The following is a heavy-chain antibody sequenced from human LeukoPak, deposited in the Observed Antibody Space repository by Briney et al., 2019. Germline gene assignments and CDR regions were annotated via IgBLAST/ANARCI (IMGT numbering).Heavy chain of an antibody. D-gene: IGHD4-17*01. J-gene: IGHJ4*02. CDR3: ARVLWNGDYPRFDY. V-gene: IGHV3-48*01. Sequence: PGGSLRLSCAASGFTFSSYSMNWVRQAPGKGLEWVSYISSSSSTIYYADSVKGRFTISRDNSMNTLYLQMNNLRGEDTAVYYCARVLWNGDYPRFDYWGQGTLVTVSS. CDR2: ISSSSSTI. CDR1: GFTFSSYS.